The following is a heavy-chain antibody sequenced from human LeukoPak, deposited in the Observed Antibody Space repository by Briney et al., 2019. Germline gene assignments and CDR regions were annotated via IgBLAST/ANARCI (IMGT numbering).Heavy chain of an antibody. CDR1: GFTFNSAG. CDR3: ARYDFWSGYCDY. J-gene: IGHJ4*02. Sequence: PGGSLRLSCVGSGFTFNSAGIHWVRQAPGKGLEWVANIKQDGSEKYYVDSVKGRFTISRDNAKNSLYLQMNSLRAEDTAVYYCARYDFWSGYCDYWGQGTLVTVSS. D-gene: IGHD3-3*01. CDR2: IKQDGSEK. V-gene: IGHV3-7*01.